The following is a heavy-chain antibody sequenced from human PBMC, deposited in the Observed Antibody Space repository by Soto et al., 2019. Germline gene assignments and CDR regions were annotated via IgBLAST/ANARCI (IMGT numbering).Heavy chain of an antibody. D-gene: IGHD5-18*01. CDR1: GFLVNSAY. V-gene: IGHV3-53*01. Sequence: EVQLVESGGGLIPPGGSLRLSCAASGFLVNSAYMTWVRQAPGKGLEWLSMINSDGSTLYAESVKGRFTISRDNAKNRLDRQMHSLRAEDMAMYYCARSGYSFAWGYWGQGTLVIVTS. CDR3: ARSGYSFAWGY. CDR2: INSDGST. J-gene: IGHJ4*02.